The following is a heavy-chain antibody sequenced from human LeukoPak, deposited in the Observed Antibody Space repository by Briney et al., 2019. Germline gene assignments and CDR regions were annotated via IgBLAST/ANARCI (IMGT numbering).Heavy chain of an antibody. CDR3: ARDGYGMTLDV. Sequence: TLSLTCTVSGGSISSDGYYWSWIRQHPGKGLEWIGYIHYSGGTNYNPSLKSRVTMSVDTSKNQFSLRLSSVTAADTAVYYCARDGYGMTLDVWGQGTTVIVSS. V-gene: IGHV4-31*03. CDR1: GGSISSDGYY. J-gene: IGHJ6*02. D-gene: IGHD5-18*01. CDR2: IHYSGGT.